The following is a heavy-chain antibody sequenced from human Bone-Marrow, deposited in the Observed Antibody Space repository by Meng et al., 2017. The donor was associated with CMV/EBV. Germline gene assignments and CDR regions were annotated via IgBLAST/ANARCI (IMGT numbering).Heavy chain of an antibody. V-gene: IGHV3-23*03. CDR2: IYSDYSS. J-gene: IGHJ4*02. D-gene: IGHD3-3*01. Sequence: ASGFTCSNYARSWVRQAPGKGLEWVSVIYSDYSSYYADSVKGRFTISRDSGKNTLFLQTNSLRAEDTAVYYCARGNGYDVWSGYFDYWGQGTLVTVSS. CDR3: ARGNGYDVWSGYFDY. CDR1: GFTCSNYA.